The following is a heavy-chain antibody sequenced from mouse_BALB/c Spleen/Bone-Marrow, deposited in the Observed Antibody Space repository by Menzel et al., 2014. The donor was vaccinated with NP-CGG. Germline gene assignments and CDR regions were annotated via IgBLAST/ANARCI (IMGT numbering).Heavy chain of an antibody. J-gene: IGHJ3*01. Sequence: QVQLQHSGAELVRPGASVTLSCKASGYTFTDYEMHWVKQTPVHGLEWIGAIDPETGGTAYNQKFKGKATLTADKSSSTAYMELRSLTSEDSAVYYGTRWDGNYGWFAYWGQGTLVTVSA. CDR2: IDPETGGT. V-gene: IGHV1-15*01. D-gene: IGHD2-1*01. CDR3: TRWDGNYGWFAY. CDR1: GYTFTDYE.